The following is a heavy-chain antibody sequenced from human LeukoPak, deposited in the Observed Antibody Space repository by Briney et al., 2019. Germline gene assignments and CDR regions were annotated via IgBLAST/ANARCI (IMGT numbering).Heavy chain of an antibody. J-gene: IGHJ4*02. Sequence: PSETLSLTCTVSGGSISSSSYYWGWIRQPPGKGLEWIGSIFYGGRTYYNPSLKSRVTISVNTSKNQFSLKVTSVTAADTAVYYCARTRLPGESYSSFDYWGQGTLVTVSS. CDR1: GGSISSSSYY. V-gene: IGHV4-39*01. CDR3: ARTRLPGESYSSFDY. CDR2: IFYGGRT. D-gene: IGHD7-27*01.